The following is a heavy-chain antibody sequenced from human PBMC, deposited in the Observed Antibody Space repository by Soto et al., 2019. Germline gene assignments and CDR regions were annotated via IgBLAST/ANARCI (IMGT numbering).Heavy chain of an antibody. CDR3: ARGRGYSYGPYHFDY. CDR1: GGSISSEGYY. CDR2: IYYSGTT. J-gene: IGHJ4*02. Sequence: QVPLQESGPGLVKPSQTLSLTCTVSGGSISSEGYYWSWFRQLPGKGLEWIGDIYYSGTTYHNPSLRSRLTISGDASKNQFSLKLSSVTAADTALYYCARGRGYSYGPYHFDYWGQGTLVTVSS. D-gene: IGHD5-18*01. V-gene: IGHV4-31*03.